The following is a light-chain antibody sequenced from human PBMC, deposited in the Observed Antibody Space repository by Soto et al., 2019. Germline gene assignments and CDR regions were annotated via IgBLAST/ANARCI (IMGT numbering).Light chain of an antibody. V-gene: IGKV3-20*01. CDR3: QQYGRAPIT. Sequence: EIVMTQSPGTLSVSPVERATLSCMASQTVSRHLAWYQQKPGQSPRLLIYGASSRATGIPDRFIGSGSGTDFTLTISRLEPEDFAVYACQQYGRAPITFGQGTRLEIK. CDR1: QTVSRH. CDR2: GAS. J-gene: IGKJ5*01.